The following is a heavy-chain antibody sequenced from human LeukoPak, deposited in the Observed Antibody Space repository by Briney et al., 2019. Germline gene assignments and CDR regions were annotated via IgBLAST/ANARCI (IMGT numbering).Heavy chain of an antibody. D-gene: IGHD2-2*01. CDR1: GYSFTYYW. J-gene: IGHJ4*02. Sequence: GESLKISCKGSGYSFTYYWITWVRQMPGKGLEWIGGIDPSDSYVNNSPSFQGHVTISVDKSITTAYLQWSSLKASDTAIYYCARLRYGTSSGYYDYWGQGTLVTVSS. CDR3: ARLRYGTSSGYYDY. V-gene: IGHV5-10-1*01. CDR2: IDPSDSYV.